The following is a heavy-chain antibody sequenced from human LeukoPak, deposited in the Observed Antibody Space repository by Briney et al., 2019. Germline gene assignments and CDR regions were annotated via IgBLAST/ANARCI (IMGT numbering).Heavy chain of an antibody. Sequence: GASVKVSCKASGYTFTGYYMHWVRQAPGQGLEWMGWINPNSDGTNYAQKFQGRVTMTRDTSISTAYMELSRLRSDDTAVYYCARGGEVPAAIDWFDPWGQGTLVTVSS. J-gene: IGHJ5*02. CDR1: GYTFTGYY. CDR3: ARGGEVPAAIDWFDP. D-gene: IGHD2-2*01. V-gene: IGHV1-2*02. CDR2: INPNSDGT.